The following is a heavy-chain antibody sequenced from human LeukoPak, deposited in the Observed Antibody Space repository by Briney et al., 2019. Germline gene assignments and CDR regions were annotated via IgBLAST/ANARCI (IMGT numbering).Heavy chain of an antibody. CDR3: AKATGYNYGYFDY. J-gene: IGHJ4*02. CDR2: ISDSGGSA. D-gene: IGHD5-18*01. Sequence: PGGSLRLSCAASGFTFSSYAMNWVRQASGKGLEWVSTISDSGGSAYYADSVKGRFTISRDNSRNTLYLQMNSLRAEDTAVYYCAKATGYNYGYFDYWGQGTLLTVSS. CDR1: GFTFSSYA. V-gene: IGHV3-23*01.